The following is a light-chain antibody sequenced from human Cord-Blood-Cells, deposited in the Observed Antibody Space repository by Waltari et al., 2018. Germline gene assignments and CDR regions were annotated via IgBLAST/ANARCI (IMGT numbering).Light chain of an antibody. CDR2: GVS. V-gene: IGLV2-8*01. CDR1: SSDVGGYNT. CDR3: SSYAGSNNLV. Sequence: QSALTQPPSASGSPGQSVTISCTGTSSDVGGYNTVSWYQQHPGKPPKLRIYGVSKRPSGVPDRFSGSKSGNTASLTVSGLQAEDEADYYCSSYAGSNNLVFGGGTKLTVL. J-gene: IGLJ3*02.